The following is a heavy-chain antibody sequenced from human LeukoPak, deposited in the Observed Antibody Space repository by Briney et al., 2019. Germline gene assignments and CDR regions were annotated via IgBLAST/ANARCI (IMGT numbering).Heavy chain of an antibody. D-gene: IGHD2-21*02. CDR2: INHSGST. J-gene: IGHJ4*02. CDR3: ARGQFSPPAYCGGDCYSWLDY. V-gene: IGHV4-34*01. Sequence: PSETLSLTCAVYGGSFSGYYWSWIRQPPGKGLEWIGEINHSGSTNYNPSLKSRVTISVGTSKNQFSLKLSSVTAADTAVYYCARGQFSPPAYCGGDCYSWLDYWGQGTLVTVSS. CDR1: GGSFSGYY.